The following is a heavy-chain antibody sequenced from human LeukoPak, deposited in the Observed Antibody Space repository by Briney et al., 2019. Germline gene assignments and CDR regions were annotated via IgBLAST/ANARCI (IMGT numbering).Heavy chain of an antibody. CDR2: IKTKSEGGTT. CDR1: GFTFSNAG. CDR3: TTEFKELGSFFYFYYMDV. V-gene: IGHV3-15*01. Sequence: PGGSLRLSCAASGFTFSNAGMNWVRQAPGKGLEWVGRIKTKSEGGTTDYAAPAKGRFTISRDDSKNALFLQMDSLKSDDTAMYYCTTEFKELGSFFYFYYMDVWGTGTTVTISS. D-gene: IGHD3-10*01. J-gene: IGHJ6*03.